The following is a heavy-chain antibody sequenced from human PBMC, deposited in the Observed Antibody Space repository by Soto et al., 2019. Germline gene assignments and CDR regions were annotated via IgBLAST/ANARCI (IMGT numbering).Heavy chain of an antibody. CDR2: IYYSGST. V-gene: IGHV4-59*08. J-gene: IGHJ5*02. Sequence: SETLSLTCTVSGGSISSYYWSWIRQPPGKGLEWIGYIYYSGSTNYNPSLKSRVTISVDTPKNQFSLKLSSVTAADTAVYYCARHEGYWFDPWGQGTLVTVSS. CDR3: ARHEGYWFDP. CDR1: GGSISSYY.